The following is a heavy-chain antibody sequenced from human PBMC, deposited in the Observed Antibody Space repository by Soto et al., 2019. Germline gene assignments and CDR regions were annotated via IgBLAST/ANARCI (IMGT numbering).Heavy chain of an antibody. CDR3: ARIDPAGNYVLGAIDY. D-gene: IGHD4-4*01. J-gene: IGHJ4*02. V-gene: IGHV4-39*01. CDR2: IYYSGST. CDR1: GGSISSSSYY. Sequence: QLQLQESGPGLVKPSETLSLTCTVSGGSISSSSYYWGWIRQPPGKGLEWIGSIYYSGSTYYNPSLKSRVTISVDTSKNQFSLKLSSVTAADTAVYYCARIDPAGNYVLGAIDYWGQGTLVTVSS.